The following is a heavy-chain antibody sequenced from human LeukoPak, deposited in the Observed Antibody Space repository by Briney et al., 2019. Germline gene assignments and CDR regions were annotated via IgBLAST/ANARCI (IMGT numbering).Heavy chain of an antibody. CDR3: VKDELGVAIFNH. Sequence: PGGSLRLSCAASGFTFSSYGMHWVRQAPGKGLEWVAFIRYDGSNKYYADPVKGRFAISRDNSKNLLFLQMDSLRAEDTAVYYCVKDELGVAIFNHWGQGTLVTVSS. CDR1: GFTFSSYG. V-gene: IGHV3-30*02. J-gene: IGHJ4*02. CDR2: IRYDGSNK. D-gene: IGHD3-3*01.